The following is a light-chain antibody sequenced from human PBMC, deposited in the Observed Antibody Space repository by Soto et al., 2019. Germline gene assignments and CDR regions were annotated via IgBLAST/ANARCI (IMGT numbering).Light chain of an antibody. CDR2: NVS. V-gene: IGLV2-14*01. CDR3: SSYTISSSWV. Sequence: QSVLTQPASVSGSPGQSITISCTGTSSDVGGYNYVSWYQQHPGTAPKLMIYNVSNRPSGVSIRFSGSKSGNTASLTISGLQAGDEADYYCSSYTISSSWVFGGGTKVTVL. CDR1: SSDVGGYNY. J-gene: IGLJ3*02.